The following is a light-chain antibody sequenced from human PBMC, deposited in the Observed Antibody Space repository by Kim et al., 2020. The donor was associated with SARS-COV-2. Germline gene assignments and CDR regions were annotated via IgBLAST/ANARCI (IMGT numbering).Light chain of an antibody. J-gene: IGLJ2*01. V-gene: IGLV3-21*01. CDR3: QVWDTTSQHVV. CDR2: YDT. Sequence: SYELTQPPSVSVAPGETARITCGGTNIGRKSVHWYQQKPGQPPVLVIYYDTDRPSGIPERFSGSNSGNTATLTISRVAAGDEADYYCQVWDTTSQHVVFGGGTQLTFL. CDR1: NIGRKS.